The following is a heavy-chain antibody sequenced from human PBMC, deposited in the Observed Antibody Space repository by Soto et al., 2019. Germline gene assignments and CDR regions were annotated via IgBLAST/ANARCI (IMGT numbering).Heavy chain of an antibody. CDR1: GFTVSCNY. V-gene: IGHV3-53*01. Sequence: GGSLRLSCAASGFTVSCNYMTWVRQSPGKGLKWVSVFYTGDTTYYADSVGGRFTISRDKSKNTLYLQMNSLRAEDTAVYYCARGRAPVELPSLLSDYGLDVWGQGTTVTVSS. CDR3: ARGRAPVELPSLLSDYGLDV. J-gene: IGHJ6*02. D-gene: IGHD2-2*01. CDR2: FYTGDTT.